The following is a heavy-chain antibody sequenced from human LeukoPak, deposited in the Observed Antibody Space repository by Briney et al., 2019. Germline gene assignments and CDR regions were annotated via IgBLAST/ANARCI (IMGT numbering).Heavy chain of an antibody. J-gene: IGHJ3*02. CDR1: GFTFSSYS. V-gene: IGHV3-21*01. D-gene: IGHD6-19*01. Sequence: GGSLRLSCAASGFTFSSYSMNWVRQAPGKGLEWVSSISSGSSYIYYADSVKGRFTISRDNAKNSLYLQMNSLRAEDMAVYYCARDYRSGWYDAFDIWGQGTMVTVSS. CDR2: ISSGSSYI. CDR3: ARDYRSGWYDAFDI.